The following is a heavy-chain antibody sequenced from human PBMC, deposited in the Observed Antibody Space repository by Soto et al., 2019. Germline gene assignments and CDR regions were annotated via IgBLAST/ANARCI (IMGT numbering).Heavy chain of an antibody. CDR3: ARGHSTDCSNGVCSFFYNHEMDV. CDR2: INPKSGGT. CDR1: GYSFTDYH. D-gene: IGHD2-8*01. J-gene: IGHJ6*04. V-gene: IGHV1-2*04. Sequence: ASVKVSCKASGYSFTDYHIHWVRQAPGQGLEWLGRINPKSGGTSTAQKFQGWVTMTRDRSISTVYMELTRLRSDDTAVYFCARGHSTDCSNGVCSFFYNHEMDVWGEGTTVPVSS.